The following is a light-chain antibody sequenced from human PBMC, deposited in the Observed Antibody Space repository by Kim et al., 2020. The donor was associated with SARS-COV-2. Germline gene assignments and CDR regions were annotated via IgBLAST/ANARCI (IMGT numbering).Light chain of an antibody. V-gene: IGLV3-1*01. CDR2: QDK. Sequence: SYELTQPPSVSVSPGQTASITCSGDKLGDRHASXYQQKPGQSPVLVIYQDKKRPSGIPERISGSNSGKTATLTISGTQAMDEADYHCQAWDASTVVFGGG. J-gene: IGLJ2*01. CDR1: KLGDRH. CDR3: QAWDASTVV.